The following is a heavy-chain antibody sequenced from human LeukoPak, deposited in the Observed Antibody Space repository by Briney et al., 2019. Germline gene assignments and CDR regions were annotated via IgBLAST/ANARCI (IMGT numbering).Heavy chain of an antibody. CDR2: IYYSGST. CDR1: GASINSYY. D-gene: IGHD1-1*01. Sequence: SETLSLTCTVSGASINSYYWSWIRQSPGKGLEWIGYIYYSGSTNYNPSLKSRVTISVDTSKNQFSLKLSSVTAADTAVYYCARLTIHDGAFDIWGQGTMVTVSS. J-gene: IGHJ3*02. CDR3: ARLTIHDGAFDI. V-gene: IGHV4-59*08.